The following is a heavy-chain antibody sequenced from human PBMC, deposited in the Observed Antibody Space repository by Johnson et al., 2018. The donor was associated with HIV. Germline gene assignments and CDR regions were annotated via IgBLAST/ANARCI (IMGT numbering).Heavy chain of an antibody. J-gene: IGHJ3*02. CDR2: ISYDGSNK. Sequence: QVQVVESGGGVVQPGRSLRLSCAASGFTFSSYAMHWVRQAPGKGLEWVAVISYDGSNKYYADSVKGRFTISRDNSKNTLYLQMNSLRAEDTAVYYCARMSDPILRPRPADYGDVPRAFDIWGQGTMVTVSS. CDR3: ARMSDPILRPRPADYGDVPRAFDI. D-gene: IGHD4-17*01. V-gene: IGHV3-30-3*01. CDR1: GFTFSSYA.